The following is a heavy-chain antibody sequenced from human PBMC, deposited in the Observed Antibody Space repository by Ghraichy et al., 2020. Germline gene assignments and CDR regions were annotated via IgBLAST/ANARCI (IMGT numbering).Heavy chain of an antibody. J-gene: IGHJ4*02. CDR3: AKGGARILGVTLHFDY. V-gene: IGHV3-23*01. Sequence: GESLNISCAASGFTFSSYAMSWVRQAPGKGLEWVSVISDGGSDTFYADSVKGRLTISRDNSKNTVHLQMNSLRAEDTAVYYCAKGGARILGVTLHFDYWGQGTLVTVSS. CDR2: ISDGGSDT. CDR1: GFTFSSYA. D-gene: IGHD1-26*01.